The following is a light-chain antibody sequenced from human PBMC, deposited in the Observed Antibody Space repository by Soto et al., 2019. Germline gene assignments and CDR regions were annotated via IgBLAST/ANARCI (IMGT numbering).Light chain of an antibody. J-gene: IGKJ1*01. Sequence: DTVLTQSPGTLSLTSGERATLSCRASQSISGTYLAWYQQKPGQSPRLLIYSASTRAPGIPDRFSGSGSGTDFTLNISRLEPEDFAVYSCQHYGSSPSTFGRGTKVEIK. V-gene: IGKV3-20*01. CDR1: QSISGTY. CDR2: SAS. CDR3: QHYGSSPST.